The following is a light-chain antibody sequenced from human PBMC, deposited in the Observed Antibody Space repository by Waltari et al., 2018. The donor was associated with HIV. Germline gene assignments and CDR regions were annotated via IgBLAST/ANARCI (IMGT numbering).Light chain of an antibody. J-gene: IGKJ2*01. CDR1: QTVTNNY. V-gene: IGKV3-20*01. CDR3: QQYGNSPYT. CDR2: GAS. Sequence: ESVLTQSPGTLSLSPGERTTLSCRASQTVTNNYLAWYQHKPGQAPRLLIYGASNRATGIPDRFSGSGAGTDFTLTISRLEPEDFAVYYCQQYGNSPYTFGQGTKVEIK.